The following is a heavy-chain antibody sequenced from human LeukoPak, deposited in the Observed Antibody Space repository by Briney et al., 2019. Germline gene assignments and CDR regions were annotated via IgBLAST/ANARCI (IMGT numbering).Heavy chain of an antibody. CDR1: GYTFTGYY. Sequence: ASVKVSCKASGYTFTGYYMHWVRQAPGQGLEWMGRINPNSGGTNYAQKFQGRVTMTRDTSISTAYMELSRLRSDDTAVYYCVRGEWELLPGDWFDPWGQGTLVTVSS. V-gene: IGHV1-2*06. CDR3: VRGEWELLPGDWFDP. CDR2: INPNSGGT. D-gene: IGHD1-26*01. J-gene: IGHJ5*02.